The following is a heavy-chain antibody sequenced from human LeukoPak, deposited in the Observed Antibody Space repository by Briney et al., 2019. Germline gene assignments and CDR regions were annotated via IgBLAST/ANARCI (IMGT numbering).Heavy chain of an antibody. Sequence: ASVKVSCKASGYTFTSYDINWVRQATGQGLEWMGWMSPNSDNTGYAQKFQGRVTFTRDTSISTAYMELRSLTSEDTAVYYCARDYGGSSGWFDPWGQGTRSPSPQ. D-gene: IGHD4-23*01. CDR1: GYTFTSYD. CDR3: ARDYGGSSGWFDP. V-gene: IGHV1-8*01. J-gene: IGHJ5*02. CDR2: MSPNSDNT.